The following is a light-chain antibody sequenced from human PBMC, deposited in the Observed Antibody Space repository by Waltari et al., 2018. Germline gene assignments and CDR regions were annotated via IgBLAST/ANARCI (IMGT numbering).Light chain of an antibody. CDR2: GAS. Sequence: EIALTQSPGTLSLSPGGRATLSCRASQSVSSSSLAWYQQKPGQAPRHLICGASIRFTGIPDRFSGRGSGTDFTLTISRLEPDDFAVYYCQQYGSLPGTFGQGTKVEIK. CDR3: QQYGSLPGT. CDR1: QSVSSSS. J-gene: IGKJ1*01. V-gene: IGKV3-20*01.